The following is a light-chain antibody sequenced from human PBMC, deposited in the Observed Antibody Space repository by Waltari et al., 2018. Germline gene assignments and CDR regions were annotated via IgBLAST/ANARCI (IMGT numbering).Light chain of an antibody. J-gene: IGKJ4*01. Sequence: IVIIQLPVALAPAPRARPASNRTSRHCVVFNSNNKNDIAWYQKKPGQPPKLLIYGASTRDAEVPDRFSGSGSETDFTLTISSLQPEDVTVYYCQQYHSVPFTFGGGTKVEIQ. CDR2: GAS. CDR1: HCVVFNSNNKND. V-gene: IGKV4-1*01. CDR3: QQYHSVPFT.